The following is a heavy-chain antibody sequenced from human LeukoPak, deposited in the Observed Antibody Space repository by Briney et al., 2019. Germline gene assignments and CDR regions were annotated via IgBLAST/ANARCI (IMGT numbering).Heavy chain of an antibody. CDR2: ISGSGGGT. V-gene: IGHV3-23*01. CDR1: GFTFSSYA. D-gene: IGHD6-19*01. CDR3: ARDLKAGPDPFDY. J-gene: IGHJ4*02. Sequence: GASLRLSCAASGFTFSSYAMSWVRQAPGKGLEWVSAISGSGGGTYYADSVKGRFTISRDNSKNTLYLQMNSLRAEDTAVYYCARDLKAGPDPFDYWGQGTLVTVSS.